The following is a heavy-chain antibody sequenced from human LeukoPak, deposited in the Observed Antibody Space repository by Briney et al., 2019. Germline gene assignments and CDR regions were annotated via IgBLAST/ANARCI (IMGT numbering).Heavy chain of an antibody. V-gene: IGHV3-7*04. CDR1: GFSSSSYW. J-gene: IGHJ3*02. CDR2: IKQDGSEK. Sequence: GGSLRLSCVASGFSSSSYWMTWVRPAPGKGLEWVATIKQDGSEKYYVDSVRGRFTISRDNTKNSLYLQMNSLRAEDTAVYYCARVKGDAFDIWGQGTLVTVSS. CDR3: ARVKGDAFDI.